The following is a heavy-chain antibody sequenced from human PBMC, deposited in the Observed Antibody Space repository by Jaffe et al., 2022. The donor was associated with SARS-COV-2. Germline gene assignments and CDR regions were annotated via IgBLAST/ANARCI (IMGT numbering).Heavy chain of an antibody. J-gene: IGHJ2*01. CDR3: AGSLPAAPGYFDL. CDR2: IYYSGST. D-gene: IGHD2-2*01. CDR1: GGSVSSGSYY. V-gene: IGHV4-61*01. Sequence: QVQLQESGPGLVKPSETLSLTCTVSGGSVSSGSYYWSWIRQPPGKGLEWIGYIYYSGSTNYNPSLKSRVTISVDTSKNQFSLKLSSVTAADTAVYYCAGSLPAAPGYFDLWGRGTLVTVSS.